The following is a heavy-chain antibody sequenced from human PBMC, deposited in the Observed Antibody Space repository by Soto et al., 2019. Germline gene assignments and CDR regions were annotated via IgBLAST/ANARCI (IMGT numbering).Heavy chain of an antibody. Sequence: GGSLRLSCAASGFTFSSYSMNWVRQAPGKGLEWVSSISSSSSYIYYADSVKGRFTISRDNAKNSLYLQMNSLRAEDTAVYYCARASGGLRGVIINDAFDIWGQGTMVTVSS. CDR1: GFTFSSYS. D-gene: IGHD3-10*01. CDR2: ISSSSSYI. J-gene: IGHJ3*02. V-gene: IGHV3-21*01. CDR3: ARASGGLRGVIINDAFDI.